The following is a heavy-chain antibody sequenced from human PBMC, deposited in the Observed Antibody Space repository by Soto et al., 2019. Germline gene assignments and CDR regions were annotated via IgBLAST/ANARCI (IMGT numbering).Heavy chain of an antibody. V-gene: IGHV1-3*01. Sequence: QVQLVQSGAEVKKPGASVKVSCKASGYTFTSYAMHWVRQAPGQRLEWMGWINAGNGKTKYSQKFQGRVTNTRDTFPEHSYLGLTSLRSEDTAVYYCARSSGYYYVDYWGQGTLVTVSS. J-gene: IGHJ4*02. D-gene: IGHD3-22*01. CDR2: INAGNGKT. CDR3: ARSSGYYYVDY. CDR1: GYTFTSYA.